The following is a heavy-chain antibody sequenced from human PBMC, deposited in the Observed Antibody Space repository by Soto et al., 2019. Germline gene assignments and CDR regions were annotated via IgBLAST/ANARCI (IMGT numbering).Heavy chain of an antibody. J-gene: IGHJ5*02. CDR2: IIPIFGTA. Sequence: ASVNVSCKASGGTFSSYAISWVRQAPGQGLEWMGGIIPIFGTANYAQKFQGRVTITADESTSTAYMELSSLRSEDTAVYYCARKVAGIKGDYNWFDPWGQGTLVTVSS. CDR3: ARKVAGIKGDYNWFDP. CDR1: GGTFSSYA. V-gene: IGHV1-69*13. D-gene: IGHD6-19*01.